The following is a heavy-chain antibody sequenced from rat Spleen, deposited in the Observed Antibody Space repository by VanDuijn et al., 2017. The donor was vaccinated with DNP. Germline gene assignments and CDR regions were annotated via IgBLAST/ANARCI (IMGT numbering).Heavy chain of an antibody. CDR3: TTANSYGFAY. V-gene: IGHV5-20*01. CDR2: ISYDGSST. CDR1: GFTFSDYY. J-gene: IGHJ3*01. Sequence: EVQLVESDGGLVQPGRSLKLSCAASGFTFSDYYMAWVRQAPTKGLEWVATISYDGSSTYYSDSVKGRFSLSRDNAKSTLYLQVNSLRSEDTATYYCTTANSYGFAYWGQGTLVTVSS. D-gene: IGHD1-2*01.